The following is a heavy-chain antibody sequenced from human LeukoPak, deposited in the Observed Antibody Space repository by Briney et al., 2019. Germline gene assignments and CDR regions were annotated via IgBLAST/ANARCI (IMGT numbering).Heavy chain of an antibody. CDR2: ISYDGSNK. J-gene: IGHJ4*02. CDR3: AKVGTIVGATKGSY. CDR1: GFTFSSYG. Sequence: GGSLRLSCAASGFTFSSYGMHWVRQAPGKGLEWVAVISYDGSNKYYADSVKGRFTISRDNSKNTLYLQMNSLRAEDTAVYYCAKVGTIVGATKGSYWGQGTLVTVSS. V-gene: IGHV3-30*18. D-gene: IGHD1-26*01.